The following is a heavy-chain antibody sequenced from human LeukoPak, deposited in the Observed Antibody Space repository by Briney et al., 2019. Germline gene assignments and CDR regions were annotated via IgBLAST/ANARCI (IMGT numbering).Heavy chain of an antibody. CDR1: GGSFSGYY. CDR3: ARKLVLLWFGELKGYYFDY. CDR2: INHSGST. V-gene: IGHV4-34*01. D-gene: IGHD3-10*01. J-gene: IGHJ4*02. Sequence: SETLSLTCAVYGGSFSGYYWSWIRQPPGKGLEWIGEINHSGSTNYNPSLKSQVTISVDTSKNQFSLKLSSVTAADTAVYYCARKLVLLWFGELKGYYFDYWGQGTLVTVSS.